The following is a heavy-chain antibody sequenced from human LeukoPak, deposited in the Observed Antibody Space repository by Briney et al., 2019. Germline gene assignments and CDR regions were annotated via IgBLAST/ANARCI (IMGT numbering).Heavy chain of an antibody. CDR1: GFTFSSYG. D-gene: IGHD3-22*01. CDR2: ISYDGSNK. V-gene: IGHV3-30*18. Sequence: PGRSLRLSCAASGFTFSSYGMHWVRQAPGKGLEWVAVISYDGSNKYYADSVKGRFTISRDNSKNTLYLQMNSLRAEDTAVYYCAKDSDYYDSSGYYFSAFDIWGQGTMVTVSS. CDR3: AKDSDYYDSSGYYFSAFDI. J-gene: IGHJ3*02.